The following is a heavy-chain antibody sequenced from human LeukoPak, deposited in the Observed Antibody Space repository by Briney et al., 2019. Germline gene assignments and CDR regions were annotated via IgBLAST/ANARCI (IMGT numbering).Heavy chain of an antibody. CDR2: INHSGSA. CDR1: GGSFRGYY. D-gene: IGHD2-15*01. V-gene: IGHV4-34*01. J-gene: IGHJ4*02. CDR3: ARGLTATGYCSGGSCYGLYFDY. Sequence: SETLSLTCAVYGGSFRGYYWSWIRQPPGKGLEWIGEINHSGSANYNPSLKSRVTISVDTSKNQFSLKLSSVTAADTAVYYCARGLTATGYCSGGSCYGLYFDYWGQGTLVTVSS.